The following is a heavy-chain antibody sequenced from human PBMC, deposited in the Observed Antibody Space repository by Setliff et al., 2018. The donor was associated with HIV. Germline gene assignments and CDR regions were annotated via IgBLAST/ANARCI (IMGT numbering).Heavy chain of an antibody. J-gene: IGHJ3*02. CDR1: GYTFTGYY. CDR3: ARGTRVGANDAFDI. D-gene: IGHD1-26*01. Sequence: GASVKVSCKASGYTFTGYYMHWVRQAAGQGLEWMGRINPNSGGTKYAQKFQGRVAMTRDTSISTAYMELSRLRSDDTAVYYCARGTRVGANDAFDIWGQGTMVTVSS. V-gene: IGHV1-2*06. CDR2: INPNSGGT.